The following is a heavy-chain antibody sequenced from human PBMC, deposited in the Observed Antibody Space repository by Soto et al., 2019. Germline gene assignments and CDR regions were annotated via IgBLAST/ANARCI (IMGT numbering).Heavy chain of an antibody. Sequence: QVHLVASGGGVVQPGRTLRLSCAASGFTFGSYGMHWVRQAPGKGLEWVAGISYDGSKKYYGESVKGRFTISSDNSKNTLYLQMTSLRVEDTAVYYCAKAIENYSTGYYKPFYYFGVDVWGQGTPCTVSS. CDR3: AKAIENYSTGYYKPFYYFGVDV. CDR2: ISYDGSKK. V-gene: IGHV3-30*18. D-gene: IGHD3-22*01. J-gene: IGHJ6*02. CDR1: GFTFGSYG.